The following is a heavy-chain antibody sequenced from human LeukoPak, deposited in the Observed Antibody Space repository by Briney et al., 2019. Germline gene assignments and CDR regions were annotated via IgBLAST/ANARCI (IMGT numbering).Heavy chain of an antibody. Sequence: ASVKVSCKASASTFSTYAIHWVRQAPGQGLEWMGWINPNSGGTNYAQKFQGRVTMTRDTSISTAYMELSRLRSDDTAVYYCATPSSGYSYGRGYYYYMDVWGKGTTVTVSS. CDR3: ATPSSGYSYGRGYYYYMDV. CDR1: ASTFSTYA. V-gene: IGHV1-2*02. J-gene: IGHJ6*03. CDR2: INPNSGGT. D-gene: IGHD5-18*01.